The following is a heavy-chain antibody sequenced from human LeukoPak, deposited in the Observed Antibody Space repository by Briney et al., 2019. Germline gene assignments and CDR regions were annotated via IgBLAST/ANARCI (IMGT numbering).Heavy chain of an antibody. CDR1: GGSISSSSYY. CDR3: APSGAYSNFDH. V-gene: IGHV3-7*01. J-gene: IGHJ4*02. D-gene: IGHD4-11*01. Sequence: ETLSLTCTVSGGSISSSSYYWGWIRQPPGKGLEWVANIKQDGSETHYVDSVRGRFTISRDNAKNSLYLQMNSLRAEDTAVYYCAPSGAYSNFDHWGQGTLVTVSS. CDR2: IKQDGSET.